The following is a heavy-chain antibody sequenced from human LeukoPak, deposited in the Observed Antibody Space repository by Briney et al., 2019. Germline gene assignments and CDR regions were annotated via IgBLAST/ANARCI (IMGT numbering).Heavy chain of an antibody. CDR3: ARGGAGSAYYGWDFFRFDY. V-gene: IGHV1-2*02. D-gene: IGHD4-17*01. CDR2: INPHNGGA. CDR1: GYTFTGYY. Sequence: ASVKVSCKASGYTFTGYYIHWVRQAPGQGPEWMGWINPHNGGAKYADRLQGRVTMTRDTSIGTAYMELSRLRSDDTAVYYCARGGAGSAYYGWDFFRFDYWGQGTLVTVSS. J-gene: IGHJ4*02.